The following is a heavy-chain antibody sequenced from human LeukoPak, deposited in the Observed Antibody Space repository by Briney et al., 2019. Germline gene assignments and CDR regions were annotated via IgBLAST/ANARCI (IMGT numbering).Heavy chain of an antibody. Sequence: ASVKVSCKASGYTFTGYYMHWVRQAPGQGLEWMGWINPNSGGTNYAQKFQGRVTMTRDTSISAAYMELSRLRSDDTAVYYCARGRFMVRGVPRAFNWFDPWGQGTLVTVSS. CDR2: INPNSGGT. CDR3: ARGRFMVRGVPRAFNWFDP. CDR1: GYTFTGYY. V-gene: IGHV1-2*02. J-gene: IGHJ5*02. D-gene: IGHD3-10*01.